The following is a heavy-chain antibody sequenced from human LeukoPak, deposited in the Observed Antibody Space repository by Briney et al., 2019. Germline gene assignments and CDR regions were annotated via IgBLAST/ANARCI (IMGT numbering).Heavy chain of an antibody. CDR2: ISSSGSTI. Sequence: GGSLRLSCASSGFTFSDYYMSWIRQAPGKGLEWVSYISSSGSTIYYADSVKGRFTISRDNAKNSLYLQMNSLRAEDTAVYYCARESGSSSWHDPYYFDYWGQGTLVTVSS. CDR1: GFTFSDYY. V-gene: IGHV3-11*04. D-gene: IGHD6-13*01. CDR3: ARESGSSSWHDPYYFDY. J-gene: IGHJ4*02.